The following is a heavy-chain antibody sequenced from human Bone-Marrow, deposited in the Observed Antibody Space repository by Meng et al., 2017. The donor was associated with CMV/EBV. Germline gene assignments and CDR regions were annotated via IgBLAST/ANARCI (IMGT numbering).Heavy chain of an antibody. CDR3: ARVGYDFWSGYYLSN. CDR1: GFTFSSYS. D-gene: IGHD3-3*01. V-gene: IGHV3-48*04. CDR2: ISSSGSTI. J-gene: IGHJ4*02. Sequence: GGSLRLSCAASGFTFSSYSMNWVRQAPGKGLEWVSYISSSGSTIYYADSVKGRFTISRDNAKNSLYLQMNSLRAEDTAVYYCARVGYDFWSGYYLSNWGQGTLVTVSS.